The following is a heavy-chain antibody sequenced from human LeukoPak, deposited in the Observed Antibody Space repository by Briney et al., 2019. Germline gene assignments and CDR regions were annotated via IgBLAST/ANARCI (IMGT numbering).Heavy chain of an antibody. V-gene: IGHV3-9*01. CDR2: ISWNSGSI. D-gene: IGHD3-9*01. CDR3: ARVQVDDILTTGV. J-gene: IGHJ6*02. CDR1: GFTFDDYA. Sequence: PGRSLRLSCAASGFTFDDYAMHWVRQAPGKGLEWVSGISWNSGSIGYADSVKGRFTISRDNAKNSLYLQMNSLRAEDTAVYYCARVQVDDILTTGVWGQGTTVTVSS.